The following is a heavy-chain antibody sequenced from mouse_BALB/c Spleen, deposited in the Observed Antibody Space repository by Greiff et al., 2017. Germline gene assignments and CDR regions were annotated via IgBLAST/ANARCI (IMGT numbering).Heavy chain of an antibody. J-gene: IGHJ1*01. Sequence: QVQLKQPGAELVKPGTSVKLSCKASGYNFTSYWINWVKLRPGQGLEWIGDIYPGSGSTNYNEKFKSKATLTVDTSSSTAYMQLSSLASEDSALYYCARCHGSSFYWYFDVWGAGTTVTVSS. D-gene: IGHD1-1*01. CDR2: IYPGSGST. CDR1: GYNFTSYW. CDR3: ARCHGSSFYWYFDV. V-gene: IGHV1-55*01.